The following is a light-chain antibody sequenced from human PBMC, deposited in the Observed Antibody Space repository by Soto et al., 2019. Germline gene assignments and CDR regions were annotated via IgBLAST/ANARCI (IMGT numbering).Light chain of an antibody. CDR1: KLGDKF. V-gene: IGLV3-1*01. J-gene: IGLJ1*01. CDR2: DDY. Sequence: SYELTQPPSVSVSPGQTASITCSGDKLGDKFACWYQQKPGQSPVLVIYDDYKRPSGIPERFSGSNSGNTATLTISDTQALAEADYYCQAWDINTAVFGTGTKVTVL. CDR3: QAWDINTAV.